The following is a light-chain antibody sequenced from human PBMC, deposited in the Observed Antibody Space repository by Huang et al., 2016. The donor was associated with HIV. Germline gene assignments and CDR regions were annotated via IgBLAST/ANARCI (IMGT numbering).Light chain of an antibody. Sequence: DIQMTQSPSSLSASVGDRVTITCRASQGISNSVAWYQQRPGKAPKLLIYATSRLETGAPSRFSGSRSGTEYTLTISSLQPEDLATYYCQQYYNNPPWTFGQGTKVEIK. CDR3: QQYYNNPPWT. CDR1: QGISNS. J-gene: IGKJ1*01. CDR2: ATS. V-gene: IGKV1-NL1*01.